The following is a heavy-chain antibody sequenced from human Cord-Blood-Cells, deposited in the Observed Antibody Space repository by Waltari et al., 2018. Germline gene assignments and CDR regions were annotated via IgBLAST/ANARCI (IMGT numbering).Heavy chain of an antibody. CDR2: IWYDGSNK. CDR3: ASSSSGDDSSGYYWYFDL. V-gene: IGHV3-33*01. Sequence: QVQLVESGGGVVQPGRSLRLSSAASGFTFSSYGMHWVRQAPGKGLEWVAVIWYDGSNKNYADSLKGRFTISRDNSKNTLYLQMNSRRAEDTAVYYCASSSSGDDSSGYYWYFDLWGRGTLVTVSS. J-gene: IGHJ2*01. D-gene: IGHD3-22*01. CDR1: GFTFSSYG.